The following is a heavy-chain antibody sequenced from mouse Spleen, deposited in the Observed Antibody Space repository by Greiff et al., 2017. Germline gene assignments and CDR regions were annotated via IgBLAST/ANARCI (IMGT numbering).Heavy chain of an antibody. Sequence: EVQVVESGGGLVKPGGSLKLSCAASGFTFSSYAMSWVRQTPEKRLEWVATISSGGSYTYYPDSVKGRFTISRDNAKNTLYLQMSSLRSEDTAMYYCARRGGNSFDYWGQGTTLTVSS. CDR3: ARRGGNSFDY. D-gene: IGHD1-1*02. CDR1: GFTFSSYA. J-gene: IGHJ2*01. V-gene: IGHV5-9-3*01. CDR2: ISSGGSYT.